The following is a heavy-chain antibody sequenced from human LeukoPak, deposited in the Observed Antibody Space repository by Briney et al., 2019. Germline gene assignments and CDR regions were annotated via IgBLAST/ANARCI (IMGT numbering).Heavy chain of an antibody. CDR2: TFYTSKWNN. CDR3: ARRRYYDYTGFFDY. D-gene: IGHD3-22*01. CDR1: GARVSSNSAS. J-gene: IGHJ4*02. Sequence: SQTLSLTCAISGARVSSNSASWNWFRQSPSRGLEWLGRTFYTSKWNNDYAVSVKSRITINPDTCKNHFSLQLNSVTPEDTAVYYCARRRYYDYTGFFDYWGQGTLVTVSS. V-gene: IGHV6-1*01.